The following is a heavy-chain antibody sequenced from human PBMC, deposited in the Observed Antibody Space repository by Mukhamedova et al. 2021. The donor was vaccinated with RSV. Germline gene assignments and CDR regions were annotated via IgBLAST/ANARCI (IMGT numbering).Heavy chain of an antibody. CDR3: ARGSSTSGYGLDA. D-gene: IGHD2-2*01. CDR2: ISGYSSYT. V-gene: IGHV1-18*01. J-gene: IGHJ6*02. Sequence: EYMGWISGYSSYTKYAEKFQGRLTMTTDTSTSTVYMELRSLRSDDTAVYFCARGSSTSGYGLDAWSQGTSVTVPS.